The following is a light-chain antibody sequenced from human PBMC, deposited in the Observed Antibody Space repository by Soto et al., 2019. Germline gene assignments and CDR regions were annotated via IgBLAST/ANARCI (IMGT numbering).Light chain of an antibody. Sequence: DSQMTQSPSTLSASVGDRVTITCRASQSISSWLAWYQQKPGIAPNLLIYKASSLQSGVPSRFSGSGSGTEFALTISSLQPDDFATYYCQQYNSYSYTFGQGTKVDIK. V-gene: IGKV1-5*03. J-gene: IGKJ2*01. CDR1: QSISSW. CDR3: QQYNSYSYT. CDR2: KAS.